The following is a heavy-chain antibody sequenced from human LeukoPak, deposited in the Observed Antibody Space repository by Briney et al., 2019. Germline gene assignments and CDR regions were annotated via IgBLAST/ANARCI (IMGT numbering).Heavy chain of an antibody. V-gene: IGHV3-11*01. CDR2: SSGGGATI. CDR1: GFTFSGYF. J-gene: IGHJ3*02. D-gene: IGHD1-1*01. CDR3: ARDTGNWPNDAFDI. Sequence: PGGSLRLSCAASGFTFSGYFMSWIRQASGKGLEWVSYSSGGGATIDYADSVKGRFTISRDNAKNSLYLQMNSLRAEDTAVYYCARDTGNWPNDAFDIWGQGTMVTVSS.